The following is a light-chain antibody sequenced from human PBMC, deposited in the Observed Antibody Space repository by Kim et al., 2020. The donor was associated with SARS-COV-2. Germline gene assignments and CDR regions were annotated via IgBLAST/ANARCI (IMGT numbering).Light chain of an antibody. CDR3: HQSSSLRDT. V-gene: IGKV6-21*02. J-gene: IGKJ2*01. CDR1: KSIGSS. Sequence: FVTPKEKVTITCRASKSIGSSLHWYQQQPDQSPKRLIKSASQSISGVTSRFSGSGSGTDFTLTINSLEAEDAATYYCHQSSSLRDTFGQGTKLEI. CDR2: SAS.